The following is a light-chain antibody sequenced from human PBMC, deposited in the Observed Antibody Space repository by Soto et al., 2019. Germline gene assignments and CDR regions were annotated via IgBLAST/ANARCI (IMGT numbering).Light chain of an antibody. Sequence: EVVLTQSPNTLSLSPGESATLSCRASQAVSSTYLVWYQQKPGLAPRLLIYGASSRAPGISDRFSGSGSGTDFTLTISRVEPEDFAVYYCHQCGNSWSTFGEVTKVEIK. V-gene: IGKV3-20*01. J-gene: IGKJ4*02. CDR3: HQCGNSWST. CDR1: QAVSSTY. CDR2: GAS.